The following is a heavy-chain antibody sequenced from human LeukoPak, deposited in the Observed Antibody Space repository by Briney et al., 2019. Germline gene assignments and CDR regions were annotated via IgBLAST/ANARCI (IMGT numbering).Heavy chain of an antibody. Sequence: SETLSLTCTVSGDSLGSHYWSWIRQPPGKGLEGIGYIFYVGSTNYNPSLKSRVTISVDTSKHQFSLKLNSVTAADTAVYYCARDYYDSRGEAFDMWGQGTMVTVSS. CDR1: GDSLGSHY. V-gene: IGHV4-59*11. D-gene: IGHD3-22*01. J-gene: IGHJ3*02. CDR2: IFYVGST. CDR3: ARDYYDSRGEAFDM.